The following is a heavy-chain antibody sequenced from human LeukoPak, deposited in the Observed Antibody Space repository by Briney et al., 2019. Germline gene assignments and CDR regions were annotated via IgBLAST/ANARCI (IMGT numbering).Heavy chain of an antibody. D-gene: IGHD1-26*01. J-gene: IGHJ4*02. V-gene: IGHV3-30*04. CDR1: GFTFSSYA. CDR3: ARDRRVGARGYYFGY. Sequence: GGSLRLSCAASGFTFSSYAMHWVRQAPGKGLEGVAVISYDGSNKYYADSVKGRFTISRDNSKNTLYLQMNSLRAEDTAVYYCARDRRVGARGYYFGYWGQGTLVTVSS. CDR2: ISYDGSNK.